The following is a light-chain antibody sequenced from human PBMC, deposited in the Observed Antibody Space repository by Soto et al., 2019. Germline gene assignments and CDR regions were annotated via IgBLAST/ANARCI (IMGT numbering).Light chain of an antibody. Sequence: QSALTQPASVSGSPGQSITISCTGTSSDIGGYNSVSWYQQHPGKAPKLVIYAVSNRPSGVSSRFSGSKSGNTASLTMSGLQAEDEADYYCATWDLTLSAGVLFGGGTKLTVL. CDR3: ATWDLTLSAGVL. V-gene: IGLV2-14*01. CDR1: SSDIGGYNS. CDR2: AVS. J-gene: IGLJ2*01.